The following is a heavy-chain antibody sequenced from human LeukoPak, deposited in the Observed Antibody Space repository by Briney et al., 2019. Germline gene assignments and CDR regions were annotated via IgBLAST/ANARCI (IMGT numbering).Heavy chain of an antibody. V-gene: IGHV3-7*01. CDR1: GFTFSSYW. J-gene: IGHJ4*02. CDR3: ARDPLWANFDY. CDR2: IKQDGSAK. Sequence: GGSLRLSCAASGFTFSSYWMSWVRQAPGKGLEWVANIKQDGSAKYYVDSVQGRFTISRDNAENSLYLQMNSLRAEDTAVYYCARDPLWANFDYWGQGTLVTVSS. D-gene: IGHD3-16*01.